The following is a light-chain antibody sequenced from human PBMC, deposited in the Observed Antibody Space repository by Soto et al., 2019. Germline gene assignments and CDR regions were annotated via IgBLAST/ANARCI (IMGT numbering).Light chain of an antibody. CDR3: QQSYSTPFT. J-gene: IGKJ3*01. CDR1: QGYSNY. V-gene: IGKV1-39*01. CDR2: SAS. Sequence: ETQVTQSPSFLSASVGDRVTITCRASQGYSNYLAWFQQKPGKAPHLLIYSASTLQSGVPSRFSGSGSGTEFTLTISSLQPEDFATYYCQQSYSTPFTFXPGNKVDI.